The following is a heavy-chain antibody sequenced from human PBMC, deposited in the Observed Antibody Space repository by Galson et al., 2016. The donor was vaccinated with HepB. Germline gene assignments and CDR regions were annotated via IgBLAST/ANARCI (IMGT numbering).Heavy chain of an antibody. CDR3: ARGRFLEYRLIYYHYGMDV. CDR2: IIPIIGTE. V-gene: IGHV1-69*13. J-gene: IGHJ6*02. D-gene: IGHD3-3*01. Sequence: SVKVSCKASGGTFSNSAISWVRQAPGQGLEWMGGIIPIIGTENYAQKFQGRVTITADESTSTAYMELSSLRSEDTAVYYCARGRFLEYRLIYYHYGMDVWGQGTTVTVSS. CDR1: GGTFSNSA.